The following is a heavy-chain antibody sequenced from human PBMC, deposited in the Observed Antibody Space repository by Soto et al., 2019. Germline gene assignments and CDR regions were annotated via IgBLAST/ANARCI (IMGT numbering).Heavy chain of an antibody. V-gene: IGHV4-59*08. D-gene: IGHD3-10*02. Sequence: PSETLSLTCTVSGGSISSYYWSWIRQPPGKGLEWIGYIYYSGSTNYNPSLKSRVTISVDTSKNQFSLKLSSVTAADTAVYYCARRMLGDWTSFDYWGQGTLVAVSS. CDR2: IYYSGST. CDR3: ARRMLGDWTSFDY. J-gene: IGHJ4*02. CDR1: GGSISSYY.